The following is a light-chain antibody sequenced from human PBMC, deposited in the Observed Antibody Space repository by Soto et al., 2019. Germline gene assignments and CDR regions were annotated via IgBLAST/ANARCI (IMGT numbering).Light chain of an antibody. J-gene: IGKJ2*01. V-gene: IGKV3-15*01. CDR2: DAS. CDR3: QQYGDWPPDT. Sequence: EIVMTQSPATLSVSPGERATLSCRASQSVSRNLAWYQQKPGQPPRLLIYDASTRATGVPARFGGSGSGTEFALTISGLQSEDFAVYYCQQYGDWPPDTFGQGTKV. CDR1: QSVSRN.